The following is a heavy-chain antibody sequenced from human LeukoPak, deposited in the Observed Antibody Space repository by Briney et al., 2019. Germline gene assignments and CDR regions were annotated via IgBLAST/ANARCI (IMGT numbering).Heavy chain of an antibody. Sequence: ASVKASCKASGYTFTSYAMHWVRQAPGQRLEWVGWINAGNGNTKYSQKFQGRVTITRDTSASTAYMELSSLRSEDTAVYYCARGRSMVRGVIILDGMDVWGQGTTVTVSS. V-gene: IGHV1-3*01. J-gene: IGHJ6*02. CDR3: ARGRSMVRGVIILDGMDV. CDR1: GYTFTSYA. CDR2: INAGNGNT. D-gene: IGHD3-10*01.